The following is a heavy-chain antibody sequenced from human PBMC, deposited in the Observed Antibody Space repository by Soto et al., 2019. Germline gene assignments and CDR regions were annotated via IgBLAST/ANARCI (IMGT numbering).Heavy chain of an antibody. CDR1: GFTFCVYA. Sequence: LRLSSSASGFTFCVYAFSWLRQGPGKRMEWLGFMRKTRYDGTTEYAESVKDRFTISRDDSKSIANRQSYSLESEYSSNYYCGRRSFDYYGTWGRATLATVSS. CDR2: MRKTRYDGTT. J-gene: IGHJ5*02. CDR3: GRRSFDYYGT. V-gene: IGHV3-49*03. D-gene: IGHD3-16*01.